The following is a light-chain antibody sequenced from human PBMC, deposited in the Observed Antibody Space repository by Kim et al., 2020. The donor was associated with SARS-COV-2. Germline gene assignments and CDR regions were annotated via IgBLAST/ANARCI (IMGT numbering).Light chain of an antibody. Sequence: SYELTQPPSVSVSPGQTATITCSGDKLGDRYASWYQQKPGQSPLLVIYQDTKLPSGIPERFSGSTSGNTATLTITGAQAMDEADYYCQAWDSSILYVFGAGTRVTVL. CDR1: KLGDRY. V-gene: IGLV3-1*01. CDR2: QDT. CDR3: QAWDSSILYV. J-gene: IGLJ1*01.